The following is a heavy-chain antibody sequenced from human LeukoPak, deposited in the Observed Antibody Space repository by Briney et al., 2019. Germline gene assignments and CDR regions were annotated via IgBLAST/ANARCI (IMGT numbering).Heavy chain of an antibody. CDR1: GYTFTSYA. CDR2: INAGNGNT. Sequence: ASVKVSCKASGYTFTSYAMHWVRQAPGQRLEWMGWINAGNGNTKYSQKFQGRVTITRDTSASTAYMELSSLRSEDTAVYYCARDRGWGWSEKDYDAFDIWGQGTMVTVSS. D-gene: IGHD6-19*01. CDR3: ARDRGWGWSEKDYDAFDI. V-gene: IGHV1-3*01. J-gene: IGHJ3*02.